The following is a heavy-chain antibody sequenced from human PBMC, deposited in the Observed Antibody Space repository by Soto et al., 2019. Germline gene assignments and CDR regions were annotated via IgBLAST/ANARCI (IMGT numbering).Heavy chain of an antibody. Sequence: EASVKVSCKVSGYTLTELSMHWVRQAPGKGLEWMGGFDPEDGETIYAQKFQGRVTMTEDTSTDTAYMELSSLRSEDTAVYYCATGAHYYDSSGYYSFGYWGQGTLVTVSS. CDR3: ATGAHYYDSSGYYSFGY. D-gene: IGHD3-22*01. CDR2: FDPEDGET. J-gene: IGHJ4*02. V-gene: IGHV1-24*01. CDR1: GYTLTELS.